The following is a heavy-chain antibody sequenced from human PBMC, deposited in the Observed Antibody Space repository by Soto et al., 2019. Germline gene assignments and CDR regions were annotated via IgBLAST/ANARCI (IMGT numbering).Heavy chain of an antibody. D-gene: IGHD1-26*01. CDR1: GFTFSSYA. CDR3: ARDIGGGVGALDY. J-gene: IGHJ4*02. Sequence: QVQLVEYGGGVVQHGRSLRLSCAASGFTFSSYAMHWVRQAPGKGLEWVAVISYDGSNKYYADSVKGRFTISRDNSKNTRYLQMNSLRAEDTAVYYCARDIGGGVGALDYWGQGTLVTVSS. V-gene: IGHV3-30-3*01. CDR2: ISYDGSNK.